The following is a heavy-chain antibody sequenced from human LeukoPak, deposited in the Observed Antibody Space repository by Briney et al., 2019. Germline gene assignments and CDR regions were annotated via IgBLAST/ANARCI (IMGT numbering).Heavy chain of an antibody. CDR2: IIPIFGTA. CDR1: GGTFSSYA. V-gene: IGHV1-69*05. CDR3: ARGWYSSSWYSGYFDL. D-gene: IGHD6-13*01. J-gene: IGHJ2*01. Sequence: SVKVSCKASGGTFSSYAISWVRQAPGQGLEWMGGIIPIFGTANYAQKFQGRVTITTDESTSTAYMELSSLRSEDTAVYYCARGWYSSSWYSGYFDLWGRGTLVTVSS.